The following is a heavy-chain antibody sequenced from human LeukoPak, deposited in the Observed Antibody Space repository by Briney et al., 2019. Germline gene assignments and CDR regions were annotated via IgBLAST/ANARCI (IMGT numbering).Heavy chain of an antibody. CDR2: IYYSGST. J-gene: IGHJ5*02. V-gene: IGHV4-61*08. CDR3: ARDHYSSGWYENWFDP. Sequence: SETLSLTCTVSGGSISSGDYYWSWIRQPPGKGLEWIGYIYYSGSTNYNPSLKSRVTISVDTSKNQFSLKLSSVTAADTAVYYCARDHYSSGWYENWFDPWGQGTLVTVSS. CDR1: GGSISSGDYY. D-gene: IGHD6-19*01.